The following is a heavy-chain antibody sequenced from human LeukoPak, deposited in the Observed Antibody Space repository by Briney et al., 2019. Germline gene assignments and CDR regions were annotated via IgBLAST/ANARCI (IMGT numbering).Heavy chain of an antibody. D-gene: IGHD3-10*01. CDR2: ISSSGSTI. CDR1: GFTFSSYE. Sequence: GGSLRLSCAASGFTFSSYEMNWVRQAPGKGLEWVSYISSSGSTIYYANSVKGRFTISRDNAKNSLYLQMNSLRAEDTAVYYCARDGSGSGNYYNVAGFDYWGQGTLVSVSS. J-gene: IGHJ4*02. V-gene: IGHV3-48*03. CDR3: ARDGSGSGNYYNVAGFDY.